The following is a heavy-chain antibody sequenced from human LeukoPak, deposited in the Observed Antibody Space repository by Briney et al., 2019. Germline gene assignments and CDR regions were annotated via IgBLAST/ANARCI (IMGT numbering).Heavy chain of an antibody. V-gene: IGHV4-34*01. CDR1: GGSFSGCY. CDR2: INHSGST. J-gene: IGHJ4*02. D-gene: IGHD3-10*01. CDR3: ASSGHCGSGSSLDY. Sequence: PSETLSLTCAVYGGSFSGCYWSWIRQPPGKGLEWIGEINHSGSTNYNPSLKSRVTISVDTSKNQFSLKLSSVTAADTAVYYCASSGHCGSGSSLDYWGQGTLVTVSS.